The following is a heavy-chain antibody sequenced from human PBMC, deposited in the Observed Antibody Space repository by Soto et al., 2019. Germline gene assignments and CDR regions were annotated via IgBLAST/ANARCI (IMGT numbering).Heavy chain of an antibody. J-gene: IGHJ4*02. CDR2: ISGSGGST. D-gene: IGHD2-15*01. V-gene: IGHV3-23*01. CDR1: GFTFSSYA. CDR3: AAHPRGPVKEDLYYFDY. Sequence: EVQLLESGGGLVQPGGSLRLSCAASGFTFSSYAMSWVRQAPGKGLEWVSAISGSGGSTYYADSVKGRFTISRDNSKNTLYLQMNSLRAEDTAVYYCAAHPRGPVKEDLYYFDYWGQGTLVTVSS.